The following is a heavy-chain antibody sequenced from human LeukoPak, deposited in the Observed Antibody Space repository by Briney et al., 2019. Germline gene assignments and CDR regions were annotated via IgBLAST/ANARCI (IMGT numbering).Heavy chain of an antibody. CDR2: ISSSSSYI. CDR3: ARGGSGYDAFDY. V-gene: IGHV3-21*01. CDR1: GFTFSSYS. Sequence: GGSLRLSCAASGFTFSSYSMNWVRQAPGKGLEWVSSISSSSSYIYYADSVKGRFTISRDNAKNSLYLQMNSLRAEDTAVYYCARGGSGYDAFDYWGQGILVTVSS. D-gene: IGHD3-22*01. J-gene: IGHJ4*02.